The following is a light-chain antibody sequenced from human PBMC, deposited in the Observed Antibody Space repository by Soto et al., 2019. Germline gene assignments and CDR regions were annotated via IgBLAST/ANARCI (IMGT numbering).Light chain of an antibody. CDR2: GAS. CDR3: QQYNNSPEYT. Sequence: EIVLTQSPGTLSLSPGERATLSCKASQSVTSRYLAWYQQKPGQAPRLLIYGASSRATGIPDRFSGSGSGTDFTLTNSRLEPEDFAVYFCQQYNNSPEYTFGQGTKLEIK. J-gene: IGKJ2*01. CDR1: QSVTSRY. V-gene: IGKV3-20*01.